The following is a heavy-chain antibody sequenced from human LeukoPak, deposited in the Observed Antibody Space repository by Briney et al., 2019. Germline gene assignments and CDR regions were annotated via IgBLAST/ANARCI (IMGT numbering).Heavy chain of an antibody. J-gene: IGHJ4*02. CDR3: AFQSEYYDFWSGYYDDY. CDR1: GGSFSGYY. CDR2: INHSGST. D-gene: IGHD3-3*01. V-gene: IGHV4-34*01. Sequence: SETLSLTRAVYGGSFSGYYWSWIRQPPGKGLEWIGEINHSGSTNYNPSLKSRVTISVDTSKNQFSLKLSSVTAADTAVYYCAFQSEYYDFWSGYYDDYWGQGTLVTVSS.